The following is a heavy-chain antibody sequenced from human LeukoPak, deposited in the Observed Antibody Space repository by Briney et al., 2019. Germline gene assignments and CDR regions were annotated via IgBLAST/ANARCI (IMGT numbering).Heavy chain of an antibody. D-gene: IGHD6-13*01. Sequence: GGSLRLSCAASGITFSSYSMNWVRQAPGKGLEWVSSISSSSSYIYYADSVKGRFTISRDNAKNSLYLQMNSLRAEDTAVYYCARDMSSSSWDYGMDVWGQGTTVTVSS. J-gene: IGHJ6*02. V-gene: IGHV3-21*01. CDR1: GITFSSYS. CDR2: ISSSSSYI. CDR3: ARDMSSSSWDYGMDV.